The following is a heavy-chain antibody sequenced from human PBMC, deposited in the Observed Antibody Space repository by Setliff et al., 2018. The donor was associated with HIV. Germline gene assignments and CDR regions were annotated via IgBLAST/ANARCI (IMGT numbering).Heavy chain of an antibody. CDR1: GFTFTSYS. V-gene: IGHV3-30*03. Sequence: PGGSLRLSCAASGFTFTSYSMHWVRQAPGKGLEWLALISYDGSTTYYADSLKGRFTISRDNSKKTLYLQMKSLRGDDSAVYFCARARFSGSYYEGYFDSWGQGTRVTAPQ. CDR3: ARARFSGSYYEGYFDS. D-gene: IGHD1-26*01. CDR2: ISYDGSTT. J-gene: IGHJ4*02.